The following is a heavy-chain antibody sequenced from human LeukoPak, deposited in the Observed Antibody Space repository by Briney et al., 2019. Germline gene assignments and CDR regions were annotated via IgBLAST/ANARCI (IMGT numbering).Heavy chain of an antibody. CDR1: GGSISSSSYY. D-gene: IGHD3-10*01. V-gene: IGHV4-39*07. J-gene: IGHJ5*02. CDR3: TVVRGAFNWFDP. CDR2: IYYSGST. Sequence: PSETLSLICTVSGGSISSSSYYWGWIRQPPGKGLEWIGSIYYSGSTYYNPSLKSRVTISVDTSKNQFSLKLSSVTAADTAVYYCTVVRGAFNWFDPWGQGTLVTVSS.